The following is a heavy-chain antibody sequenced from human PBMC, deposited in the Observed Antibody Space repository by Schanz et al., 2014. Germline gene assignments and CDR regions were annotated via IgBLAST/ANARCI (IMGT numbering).Heavy chain of an antibody. CDR3: TRDVRLDRRGNWFDP. CDR1: GFGFSSYS. J-gene: IGHJ5*02. V-gene: IGHV3-7*05. CDR2: IKEDGSVK. D-gene: IGHD1-1*01. Sequence: EVQLVESGGGLIQPGGSLRLSCAASGFGFSSYSMNWVRQAPGKGLEWVANIKEDGSVKDYVDSVKGRFTISRDNSKNTVHLQMNSLRAEDTAVYYCTRDVRLDRRGNWFDPWGQGTLVTVSS.